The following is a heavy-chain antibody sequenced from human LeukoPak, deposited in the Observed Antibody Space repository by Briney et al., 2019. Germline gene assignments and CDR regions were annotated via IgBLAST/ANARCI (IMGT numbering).Heavy chain of an antibody. CDR3: AKADGDKPFDY. D-gene: IGHD4-17*01. CDR2: IGAGGDNT. CDR1: GFTFRSYA. V-gene: IGHV3-23*01. Sequence: PGGSLRLSCAASGFTFRSYAMSWVRQVPGKGLEWVSAIGAGGDNTYYADSVRGRFTISRDKSKSTLYLQMDSLRAEDTALYYCAKADGDKPFDYWGQGTLVTVSS. J-gene: IGHJ4*02.